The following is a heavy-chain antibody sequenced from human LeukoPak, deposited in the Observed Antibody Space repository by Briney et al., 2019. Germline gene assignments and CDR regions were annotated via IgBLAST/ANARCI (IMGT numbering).Heavy chain of an antibody. Sequence: GGSLRLSCAASGFTFSSYWMHWVRQAPGKGLVWVSRINSDGSSTSFADSVKGRFTISRDNAKNTLYLQMNSLRAEDTAVYYCAKGRTGRTVTTSGWFDPWGQGTLVTVSS. CDR1: GFTFSSYW. CDR2: INSDGSST. CDR3: AKGRTGRTVTTSGWFDP. D-gene: IGHD4-11*01. V-gene: IGHV3-74*01. J-gene: IGHJ5*02.